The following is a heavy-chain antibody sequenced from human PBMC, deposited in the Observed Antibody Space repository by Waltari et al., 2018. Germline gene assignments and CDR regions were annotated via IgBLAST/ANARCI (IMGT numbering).Heavy chain of an antibody. Sequence: EVQLLESGGGLVQPGGSLRLSCAASGFTFSSYAMSWVRRAPGKGVEGVSAISGSGGSTYYAYAVKGWFTISRDNSKNTLYQKMSSLGAEDTAVYYCAKREYSSSWGYDYWGQGTLVTVSS. D-gene: IGHD6-6*01. V-gene: IGHV3-23*01. J-gene: IGHJ4*02. CDR2: ISGSGGST. CDR3: AKREYSSSWGYDY. CDR1: GFTFSSYA.